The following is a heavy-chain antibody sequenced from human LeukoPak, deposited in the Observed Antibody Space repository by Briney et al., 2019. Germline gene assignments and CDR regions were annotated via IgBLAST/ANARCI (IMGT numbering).Heavy chain of an antibody. CDR3: ARSYPGLYYYGMDV. D-gene: IGHD2-2*02. CDR1: GGSISSGGYY. J-gene: IGHJ6*04. Sequence: SQTLSLTCTVSGGSISSGGYYWSWIRQHPGKGLEWIGYIYYSGSTYYNPSLKSRVTISVDTSKNQFSLKLSPVTAADTAVYYCARSYPGLYYYGMDVWGKGTTVTVSS. CDR2: IYYSGST. V-gene: IGHV4-31*03.